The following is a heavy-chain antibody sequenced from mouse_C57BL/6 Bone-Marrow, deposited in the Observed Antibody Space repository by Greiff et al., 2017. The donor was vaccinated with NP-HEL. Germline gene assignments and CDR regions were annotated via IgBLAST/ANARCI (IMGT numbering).Heavy chain of an antibody. CDR1: GFTFTDYY. Sequence: EVKLVESGGGLVQPGGSLSLSCAASGFTFTDYYMSWVRQPPGKALEWLAFIRNKANGYTTESSASVKGRFTISRDNSQSILYLQMNALRAEDSATYYCARSIYYDYADDPFYAMDYWGQGTSVTVSS. CDR2: IRNKANGYTT. V-gene: IGHV7-3*01. J-gene: IGHJ4*01. D-gene: IGHD2-4*01. CDR3: ARSIYYDYADDPFYAMDY.